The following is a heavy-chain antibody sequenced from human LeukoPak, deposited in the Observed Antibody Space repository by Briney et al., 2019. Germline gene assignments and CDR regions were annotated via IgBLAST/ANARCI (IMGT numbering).Heavy chain of an antibody. J-gene: IGHJ4*02. CDR1: GFTSDDYA. CDR3: AGYNWNYYFDY. CDR2: ISADGGTT. V-gene: IGHV3-43*02. Sequence: GGSLRLSCAASGFTSDDYAIHWVRQAPGKGLEWVSLISADGGTTYYADSVKGRFTISRDNGKNSLYLQMNSLRTEDTALYYCAGYNWNYYFDYWGRGAGVSVSS. D-gene: IGHD1-7*01.